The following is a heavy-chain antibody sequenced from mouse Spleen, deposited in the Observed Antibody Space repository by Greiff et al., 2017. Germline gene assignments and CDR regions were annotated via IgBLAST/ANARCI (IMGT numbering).Heavy chain of an antibody. CDR1: GFNIKDDY. Sequence: EVMLVESGAELVRPGASVKLSCTASGFNIKDDYMHWVKQRPEQGLEWIGWIDPENGDTEYASKFQGKATITADTSSNTAYLQLSSLTSEDTAVYYCTTWAEYFDVWGAGTTVTVSS. CDR3: TTWAEYFDV. CDR2: IDPENGDT. D-gene: IGHD3-3*01. V-gene: IGHV14-4*01. J-gene: IGHJ1*01.